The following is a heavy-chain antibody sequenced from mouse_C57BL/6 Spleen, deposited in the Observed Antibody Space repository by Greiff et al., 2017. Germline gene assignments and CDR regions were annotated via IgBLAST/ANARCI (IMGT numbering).Heavy chain of an antibody. CDR3: AREAYYYGNDY. CDR2: IHPNSGST. CDR1: GYTFTSSW. D-gene: IGHD1-1*01. V-gene: IGHV1-64*01. J-gene: IGHJ2*01. Sequence: QVQLQQPGAELVKPGASVKLSCKASGYTFTSSWMHWVKQRPGQGLEWIGMIHPNSGSTNYNEKFKRKATLTVDKSSSTAYMQLSSLTSEDAAVYYCAREAYYYGNDYWGQGTTLTVSA.